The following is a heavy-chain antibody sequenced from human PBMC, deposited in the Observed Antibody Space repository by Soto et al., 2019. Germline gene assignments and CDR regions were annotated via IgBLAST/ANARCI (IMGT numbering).Heavy chain of an antibody. D-gene: IGHD3-10*01. CDR1: GFTFYTYE. J-gene: IGHJ3*01. CDR2: ISSSGSTT. CDR3: DTRSGGGGAFVF. V-gene: IGHV3-48*03. Sequence: EVQLVESGGGLVQPGGSLRLSCAASGFTFYTYEMNWVRQAPGKGLEWVSYISSSGSTTYYADSVKGRFTISRDNSKNSRYLQMNSLRAEDTAIYYCDTRSGGGGAFVFWGQGTMVTVSS.